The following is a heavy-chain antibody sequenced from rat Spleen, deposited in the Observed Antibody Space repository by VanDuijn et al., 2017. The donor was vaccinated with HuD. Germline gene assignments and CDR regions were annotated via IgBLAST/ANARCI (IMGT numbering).Heavy chain of an antibody. Sequence: EVQLQESGPGLVKPSQSLSLTCSVTDHSITTGYRWNWIRKFPGNKLEWMGYINSAGNTLYNPSLKSRISITRDTSKNQFFLQVNSLSTEDTATYYCARYVPGYYVMDAWGQGASVTVSS. V-gene: IGHV3-3*01. D-gene: IGHD1-4*01. J-gene: IGHJ4*01. CDR3: ARYVPGYYVMDA. CDR2: INSAGNT. CDR1: DHSITTGYR.